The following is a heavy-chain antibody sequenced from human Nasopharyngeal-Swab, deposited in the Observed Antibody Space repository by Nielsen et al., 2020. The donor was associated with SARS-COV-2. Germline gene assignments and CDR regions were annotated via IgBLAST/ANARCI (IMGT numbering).Heavy chain of an antibody. CDR3: ARARDWGSYFYYYYMDV. J-gene: IGHJ6*03. CDR1: GGSVSTGSYY. Sequence: SETLSLTCTVSGGSVSTGSYYWTWIRQPPGKGLEWIGYIYNNGSTKYNPSLKSRATISVDTSKNQFSLKLNSVTAADTAVYYCARARDWGSYFYYYYMDVWGNGTTVIVSS. D-gene: IGHD7-27*01. CDR2: IYNNGST. V-gene: IGHV4-61*01.